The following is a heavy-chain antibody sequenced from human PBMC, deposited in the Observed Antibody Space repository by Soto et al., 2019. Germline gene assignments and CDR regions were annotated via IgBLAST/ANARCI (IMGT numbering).Heavy chain of an antibody. D-gene: IGHD2-21*01. Sequence: QVRLQESGPGLVKPSETLSLTCSVSGAALNSGNYYWSWIRQVPGKGLEWIGHIYVTGAVDYNPSLKDRLTISQDTSKRHFSLNLRLVTAANTAVYYCARLRIATNNYKWFDPWGQGTLVTVSS. V-gene: IGHV4-31*03. CDR2: IYVTGAV. CDR3: ARLRIATNNYKWFDP. J-gene: IGHJ5*02. CDR1: GAALNSGNYY.